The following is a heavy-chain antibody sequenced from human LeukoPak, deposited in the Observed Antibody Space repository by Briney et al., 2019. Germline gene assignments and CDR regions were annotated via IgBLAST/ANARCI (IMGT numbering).Heavy chain of an antibody. CDR1: GFTFSSYG. CDR3: AKAPDCSSTSCFGAYYYYYMDV. V-gene: IGHV3-30*02. D-gene: IGHD2-2*01. Sequence: PGGSLRLSCAASGFTFSSYGMHWVRQAPGKGLEWVAFIRYDGSNKYYADSVKGRFTISRDNSKNTLYLQMNSLRAEDTAVYYCAKAPDCSSTSCFGAYYYYYMDVWDKGTTVTVSS. J-gene: IGHJ6*03. CDR2: IRYDGSNK.